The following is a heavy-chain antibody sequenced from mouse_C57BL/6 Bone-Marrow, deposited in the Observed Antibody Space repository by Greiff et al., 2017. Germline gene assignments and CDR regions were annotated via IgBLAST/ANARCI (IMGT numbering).Heavy chain of an antibody. D-gene: IGHD2-1*01. J-gene: IGHJ4*01. CDR1: GYTFTSYW. CDR3: ARWDGNPYAMDY. CDR2: IDPSDSYT. V-gene: IGHV1-69*01. Sequence: VQLQQSGAELVMPGASVKLSCKASGYTFTSYWMHWVKQRPGQGLEWIGEIDPSDSYTNYNQKFKGKSTLTVDKSSSTAYMQLSSLTSEDSAVYYCARWDGNPYAMDYWGQGTSVTVSS.